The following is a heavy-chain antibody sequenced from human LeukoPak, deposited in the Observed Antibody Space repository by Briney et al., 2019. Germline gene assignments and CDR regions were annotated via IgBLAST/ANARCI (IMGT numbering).Heavy chain of an antibody. D-gene: IGHD3-10*01. Sequence: SETLSLTCTVSGGSISSSSYYWGWIRQPPGKGLEWIGSIYYSGSTYYNPSLKSRVTISVDTSKNQFSLKLSSVTAADTAVYYCARTVLLWYGYQDYWGQGTLVTVSS. CDR2: IYYSGST. J-gene: IGHJ4*02. V-gene: IGHV4-39*07. CDR3: ARTVLLWYGYQDY. CDR1: GGSISSSSYY.